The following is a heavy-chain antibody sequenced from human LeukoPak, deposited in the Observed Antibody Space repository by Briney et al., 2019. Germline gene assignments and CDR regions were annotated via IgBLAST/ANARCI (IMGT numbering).Heavy chain of an antibody. J-gene: IGHJ4*02. D-gene: IGHD2-21*02. Sequence: ASVKVSCKASGYTFTSYGISWVRQATGQGLEWMGWMNPNSGNTGYAQEFQGRVTMTRNTSISTAYMELSSLRSEDTAVYYCARRGVTLTDYWGQGTLVTVSS. CDR1: GYTFTSYG. CDR2: MNPNSGNT. CDR3: ARRGVTLTDY. V-gene: IGHV1-8*02.